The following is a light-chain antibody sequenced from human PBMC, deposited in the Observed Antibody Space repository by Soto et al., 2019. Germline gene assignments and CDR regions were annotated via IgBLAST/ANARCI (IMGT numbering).Light chain of an antibody. CDR2: GAS. V-gene: IGKV3-15*01. Sequence: EIVMTQSPATLSVSPGERAPLSCRASQSVNTNLAWYQQKPGQAPRLLIYGASTRATGIPARFSGSGSGTEFTLTISSLQSEDFAVYYCQQYNDWPLTFGGGTKVEIK. J-gene: IGKJ4*01. CDR1: QSVNTN. CDR3: QQYNDWPLT.